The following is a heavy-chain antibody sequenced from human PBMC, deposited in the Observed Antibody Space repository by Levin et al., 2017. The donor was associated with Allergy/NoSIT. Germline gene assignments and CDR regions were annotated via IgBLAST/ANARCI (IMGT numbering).Heavy chain of an antibody. Sequence: GGSLRLSCAASGFTFSSYAMSWVRQAPGKGLEWVSAISGSGGSTYYADSVKGRFTISRDNSKNTLYLQMNSLRAEDTAVYYCAIHNGVVTDAFDIWGQGTMVTVSS. CDR1: GFTFSSYA. D-gene: IGHD4-23*01. CDR2: ISGSGGST. V-gene: IGHV3-23*01. CDR3: AIHNGVVTDAFDI. J-gene: IGHJ3*02.